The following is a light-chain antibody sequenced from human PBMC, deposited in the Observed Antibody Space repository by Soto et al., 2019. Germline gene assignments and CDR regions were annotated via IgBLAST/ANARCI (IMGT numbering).Light chain of an antibody. CDR3: QQSYSTPYT. Sequence: DIQMTQSPSSLSASVGDRVTITCRASQSISSYLNWYQQKQGKAPKLLIYAASSLQRGVPSRFSGSGSGTDFTLTISSLQPEDFATYYCQQSYSTPYTFGQGPKLEIK. CDR2: AAS. J-gene: IGKJ2*01. V-gene: IGKV1-39*01. CDR1: QSISSY.